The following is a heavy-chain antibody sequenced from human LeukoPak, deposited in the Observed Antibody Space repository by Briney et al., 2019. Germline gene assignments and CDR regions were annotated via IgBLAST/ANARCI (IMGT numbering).Heavy chain of an antibody. V-gene: IGHV3-13*04. CDR2: IGTAGDT. D-gene: IGHD3-10*01. Sequence: PGGSLRLSCAASGFTFSSYDMHWVRQATGKGLEWVSGIGTAGDTYYPDSVKGRFTISRENAKNSLYLQMNSLRAGDTAVYYCARGPITMVRGIIRAWYFDLWGRGTLVTVSS. CDR3: ARGPITMVRGIIRAWYFDL. CDR1: GFTFSSYD. J-gene: IGHJ2*01.